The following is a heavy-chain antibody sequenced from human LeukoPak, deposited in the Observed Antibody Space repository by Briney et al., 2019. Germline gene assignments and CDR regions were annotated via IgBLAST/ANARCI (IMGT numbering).Heavy chain of an antibody. V-gene: IGHV3-48*01. CDR3: ALLLYPAYYYYGMDV. Sequence: GGSLRLSCAASGFTFSSYSMNWVRQAPGKGLEWVSYISSSSSTIYYADSVKGRFTISRDNAKNSLYLQMNSLRAEDTAVYCCALLLYPAYYYYGMDVWGQGTTVTVSS. CDR2: ISSSSSTI. D-gene: IGHD2-15*01. CDR1: GFTFSSYS. J-gene: IGHJ6*02.